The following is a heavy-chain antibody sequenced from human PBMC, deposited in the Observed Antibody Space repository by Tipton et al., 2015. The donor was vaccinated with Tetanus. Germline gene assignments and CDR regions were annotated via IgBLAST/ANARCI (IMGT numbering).Heavy chain of an antibody. D-gene: IGHD3-22*01. V-gene: IGHV1-69*06. CDR1: GGSFSTYI. Sequence: QLVQSGAEVRKPGSSVKVSCETSGGSFSTYITSRVRQAPGQGLEWMGSIIPIFGTITYAQSFQGRITITADKSTSTSHMSLNSLRDEDTAVYYCVRELISWTVVFINGFDQWGQGTLVTVSS. CDR2: IIPIFGTI. J-gene: IGHJ4*02. CDR3: VRELISWTVVFINGFDQ.